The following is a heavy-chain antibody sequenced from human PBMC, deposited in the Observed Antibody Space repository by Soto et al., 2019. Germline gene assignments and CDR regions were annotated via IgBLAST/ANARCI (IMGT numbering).Heavy chain of an antibody. CDR2: ILFDGSKT. CDR3: AKAHYSTGLYYALDV. Sequence: GGSRRLSWAASGFTFSSYVINWARQVPGKGLEWVAIILFDGSKTYYADSVEGRFTISRDNSKNTVYLQMNSLRTEDTAVYYCAKAHYSTGLYYALDVWGQGTTVTVSS. J-gene: IGHJ6*02. D-gene: IGHD2-8*02. V-gene: IGHV3-30*18. CDR1: GFTFSSYV.